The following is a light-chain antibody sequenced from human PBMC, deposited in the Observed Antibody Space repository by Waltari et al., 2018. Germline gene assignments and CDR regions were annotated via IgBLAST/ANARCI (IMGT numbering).Light chain of an antibody. CDR1: QNVNSN. V-gene: IGKV3-15*01. CDR2: GAS. J-gene: IGKJ1*01. Sequence: EIIMTQSPATLSLSPGERATLSCRASQNVNSNLAWYQQKPGQAPRLLIYGASIRATGIPARFRGSGSGTQFTLTINSLQSEDSAVYFCQQHNDWPPWTFGQGTKVELK. CDR3: QQHNDWPPWT.